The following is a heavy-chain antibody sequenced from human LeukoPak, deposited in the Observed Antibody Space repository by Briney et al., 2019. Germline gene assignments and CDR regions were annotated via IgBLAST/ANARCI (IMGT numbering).Heavy chain of an antibody. D-gene: IGHD2-2*02. V-gene: IGHV4-39*07. J-gene: IGHJ3*02. CDR3: ARGRGCSSTSCYIGAFDI. CDR2: IYYSGST. CDR1: GGSISSSSYY. Sequence: SETLSLTCTVSGGSISSSSYYWGWIRQPPGKGLEWIGSIYYSGSTYYNPSLKSRVTISVDTSKNQFSLKLSSVTAADTAVYYCARGRGCSSTSCYIGAFDIWGQGTMVTVSS.